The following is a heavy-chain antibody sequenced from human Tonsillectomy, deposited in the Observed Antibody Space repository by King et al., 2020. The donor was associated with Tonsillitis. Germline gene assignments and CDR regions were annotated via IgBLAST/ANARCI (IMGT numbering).Heavy chain of an antibody. V-gene: IGHV4-61*01. CDR2: IYYSGST. J-gene: IGHJ5*02. CDR1: GGSVSSGSYY. D-gene: IGHD6-19*01. Sequence: HVQLQESGPGLVKPSETLSLTCTVSGGSVSSGSYYWSWIRQPPGKGLEWIGYIYYSGSTNYNPSLKSRVTISVDTSKNQFSLKLSSVTAADTAVYYCARDRGGSGWYAITWGQGTLVTVSS. CDR3: ARDRGGSGWYAIT.